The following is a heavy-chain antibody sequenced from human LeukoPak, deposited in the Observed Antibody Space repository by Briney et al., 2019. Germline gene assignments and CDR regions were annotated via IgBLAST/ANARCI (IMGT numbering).Heavy chain of an antibody. D-gene: IGHD6-6*01. Sequence: PGGSLRLSCAASGFTFSSYEMNWVRQAPGKGLEWVSYISSSGSTIYYADSVKGRFTISRDNAKNSLYLQMNSLRAEDTAVYYCARDHWSSSHFDYWGQGTLVTVSS. CDR1: GFTFSSYE. J-gene: IGHJ4*02. CDR2: ISSSGSTI. V-gene: IGHV3-48*03. CDR3: ARDHWSSSHFDY.